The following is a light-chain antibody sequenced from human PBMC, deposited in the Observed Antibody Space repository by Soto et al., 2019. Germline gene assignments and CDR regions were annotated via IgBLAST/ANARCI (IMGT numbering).Light chain of an antibody. J-gene: IGKJ2*01. CDR3: QQYNSYSYT. CDR1: QSISSW. Sequence: DIQMTQSPSTLSASVGDRVTITCRASQSISSWLAWYQQKPGKAPKLLVYKASSLESVVTSRFSGSGSGTEFTLPISSLQPDDFATYYCQQYNSYSYTFGQGTKLEIK. V-gene: IGKV1-5*03. CDR2: KAS.